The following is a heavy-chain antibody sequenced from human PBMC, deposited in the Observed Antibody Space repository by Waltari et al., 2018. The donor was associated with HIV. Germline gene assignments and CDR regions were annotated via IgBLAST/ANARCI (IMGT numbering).Heavy chain of an antibody. Sequence: QVQLVESGGGVVQPGRSLRLSCAASGFTFSSYIMHWVRQAPGKGLEWVAIISDDGSNENYADSVRGRFTISRVNSKNTLYLRMNNLRAEDTAVYYCAREGLPFYYYYYMDVWGQGTTVTVSS. CDR3: AREGLPFYYYYYMDV. J-gene: IGHJ6*03. V-gene: IGHV3-30*01. CDR1: GFTFSSYI. CDR2: ISDDGSNE.